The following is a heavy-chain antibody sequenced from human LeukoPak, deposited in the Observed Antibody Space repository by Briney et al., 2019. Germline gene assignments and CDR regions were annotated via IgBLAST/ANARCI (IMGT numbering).Heavy chain of an antibody. J-gene: IGHJ4*02. V-gene: IGHV4-59*01. CDR3: ARSRYGSGPDY. Sequence: SETLSLTCTVSGGSISSYYWSWIRQPPGKGLEWIGYIYYSGSTNYNPSLKSRITISVDTSKNQFSLKLSSVTAADTAVYYCARSRYGSGPDYWGQGTLVTVSS. CDR1: GGSISSYY. CDR2: IYYSGST. D-gene: IGHD3-10*01.